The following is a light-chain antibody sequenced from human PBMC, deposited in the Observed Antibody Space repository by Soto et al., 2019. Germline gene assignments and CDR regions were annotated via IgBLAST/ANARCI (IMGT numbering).Light chain of an antibody. J-gene: IGKJ1*01. CDR3: QRYGSSRPWT. Sequence: EIVLTQSPGTLSLSPLERGTLXSRSSQSVSSSYLAWYQQKPGQAPRLLIYGASSRATGIPDRFSGSGSGTDFTLTISRLEPADFAVYYCQRYGSSRPWTFGQGTKVDIK. CDR2: GAS. V-gene: IGKV3-20*01. CDR1: QSVSSSY.